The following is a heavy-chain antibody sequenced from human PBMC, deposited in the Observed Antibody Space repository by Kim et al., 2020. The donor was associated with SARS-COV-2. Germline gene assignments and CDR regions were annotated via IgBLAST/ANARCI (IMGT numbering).Heavy chain of an antibody. CDR3: AAAVYYDSSGYYYSGSEACEI. J-gene: IGHJ3*02. Sequence: SVKVSCKASGFTFTSSAVQWVRQARGQRLEWIGWIVVGSGNTNYAQKFQERVTITRDMSTSTAYMELSSLRSEDTAVYYCAAAVYYDSSGYYYSGSEACEIWGQGTMVTVSS. CDR1: GFTFTSSA. D-gene: IGHD3-22*01. CDR2: IVVGSGNT. V-gene: IGHV1-58*01.